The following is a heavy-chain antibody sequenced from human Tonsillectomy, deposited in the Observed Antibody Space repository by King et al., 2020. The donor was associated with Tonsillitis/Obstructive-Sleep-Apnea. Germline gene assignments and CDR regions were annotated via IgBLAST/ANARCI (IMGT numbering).Heavy chain of an antibody. D-gene: IGHD2-2*01. Sequence: VQLQQWGAGLLKPSETLSLTFAVYGGSFSGYYWSWIRQPPGKGLEWIGEINHSGSTTYNPSLKCRVTISIDTSKNPFSLKLTSVTAADTAVYYCARDYPIVVVPAAIPSFFDYWGQGTLVTVSS. CDR3: ARDYPIVVVPAAIPSFFDY. CDR2: INHSGST. CDR1: GGSFSGYY. V-gene: IGHV4-34*01. J-gene: IGHJ4*02.